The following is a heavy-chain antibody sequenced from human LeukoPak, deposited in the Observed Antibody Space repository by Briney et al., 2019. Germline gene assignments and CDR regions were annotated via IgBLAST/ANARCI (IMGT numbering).Heavy chain of an antibody. J-gene: IGHJ4*02. V-gene: IGHV3-23*01. CDR3: ARFWGNKNGWVFDS. Sequence: GGSLRFSCEASGFTFTTYAMSWVRQAPGTGLECVSAIGGSGGSIFYTDSVKGRFIISRDNSRNNLYLQMNSLRAEDTAVYYCARFWGNKNGWVFDSWGQGVLVTVPS. CDR2: IGGSGGSI. CDR1: GFTFTTYA. D-gene: IGHD3-16*01.